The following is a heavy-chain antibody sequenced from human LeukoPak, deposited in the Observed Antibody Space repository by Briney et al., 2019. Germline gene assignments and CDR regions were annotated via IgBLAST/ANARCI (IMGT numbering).Heavy chain of an antibody. Sequence: GGSLRLSCAASGFTFSDYYMSWIRQAPGKGLEWVSSISSSGSYIYYADSVGGRFTISRDNAKNSLYLQMSSLRAEDTAVYYCAGIPRSIETKYYFDYWGQGTLVTVSS. V-gene: IGHV3-11*04. CDR3: AGIPRSIETKYYFDY. D-gene: IGHD6-6*01. CDR1: GFTFSDYY. J-gene: IGHJ4*02. CDR2: ISSSGSYI.